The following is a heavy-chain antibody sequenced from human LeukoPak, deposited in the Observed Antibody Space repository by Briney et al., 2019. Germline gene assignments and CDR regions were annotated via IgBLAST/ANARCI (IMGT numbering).Heavy chain of an antibody. CDR2: IYYSGST. CDR1: GGSISSYY. Sequence: SETLSLTCTVSGGSISSYYWSWIRQPPGKGLEWIGYIYYSGSTNYNPSLKSRVTISVDTSKNQFSLKLSSVTAADTAVYYCARVIHGFGEYYFDYWGQGTLVTVSP. V-gene: IGHV4-59*08. J-gene: IGHJ4*02. CDR3: ARVIHGFGEYYFDY. D-gene: IGHD3-10*01.